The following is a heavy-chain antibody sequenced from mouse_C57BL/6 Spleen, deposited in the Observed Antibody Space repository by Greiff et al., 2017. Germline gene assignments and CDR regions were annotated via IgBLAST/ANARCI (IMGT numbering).Heavy chain of an antibody. CDR3: ARGGLGYYAMDY. Sequence: VQLQQSGAELMKPGASVKLSCKATGYTFTGYWIEWVKQRPGHGLEWIGEILPGSGSTHSTEKFKGKATFTADTSANTAYMQLSSLTTEDSAIYYCARGGLGYYAMDYGGQGTSVTVSS. D-gene: IGHD4-1*01. CDR1: GYTFTGYW. J-gene: IGHJ4*01. V-gene: IGHV1-9*01. CDR2: ILPGSGST.